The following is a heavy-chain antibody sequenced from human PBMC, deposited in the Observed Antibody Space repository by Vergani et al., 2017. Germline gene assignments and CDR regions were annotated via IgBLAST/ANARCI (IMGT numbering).Heavy chain of an antibody. D-gene: IGHD2-21*02. Sequence: QVQLQESGPGLVKPSETLSLTCTVSGGSISSYYWSWIRQPPGKGLEWIGYIYYSGSTNYNPSLKSQVTISVDTSKNQFSLKLSSVTAADTAVYYCARKPYCGGDCYSDDFDIWGQGTMVNVSS. CDR2: IYYSGST. J-gene: IGHJ3*02. V-gene: IGHV4-59*01. CDR3: ARKPYCGGDCYSDDFDI. CDR1: GGSISSYY.